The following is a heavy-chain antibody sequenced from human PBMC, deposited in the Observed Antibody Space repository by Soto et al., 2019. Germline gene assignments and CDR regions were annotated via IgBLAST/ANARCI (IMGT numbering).Heavy chain of an antibody. V-gene: IGHV3-48*02. Sequence: EVQLVESGGGLVQPGGSLRLSCEASGFTFSSYSMNWVRQAPGKGLEWVSYISSSSTTKYYADSVKGRFTISRDNAKNSLYLQMNSLRDENTAVYYGARPSSGWENWFDPWGQGTLVIVSS. J-gene: IGHJ5*02. CDR2: ISSSSTTK. CDR3: ARPSSGWENWFDP. D-gene: IGHD6-19*01. CDR1: GFTFSSYS.